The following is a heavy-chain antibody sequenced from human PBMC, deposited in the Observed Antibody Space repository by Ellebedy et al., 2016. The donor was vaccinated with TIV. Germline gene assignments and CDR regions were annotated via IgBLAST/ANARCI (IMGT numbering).Heavy chain of an antibody. D-gene: IGHD3-22*01. CDR1: GYTLTELS. Sequence: ASVKVSXXVSGYTLTELSMHWVRQAPGKGLEWMGGFDPEDGETIYAQKFQGRVTMTEDTSTDTAYMELSSLRSEDTAVYYCATPLFYYDSSGQDYWGQGTLVTVSS. CDR2: FDPEDGET. CDR3: ATPLFYYDSSGQDY. J-gene: IGHJ4*02. V-gene: IGHV1-24*01.